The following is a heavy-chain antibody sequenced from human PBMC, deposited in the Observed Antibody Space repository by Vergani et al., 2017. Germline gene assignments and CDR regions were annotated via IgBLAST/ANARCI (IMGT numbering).Heavy chain of an antibody. J-gene: IGHJ4*02. CDR1: GFTFSSYG. D-gene: IGHD5-12*01. CDR2: IKSKTDGGTT. V-gene: IGHV3-15*01. CDR3: TTDYSGYARDFDY. Sequence: VQLVESGGGVVQPGRSLRLSCAASGFTFSSYGMHWVRQAPGKGLEWVGRIKSKTDGGTTDYAAPVKGRFTISRDDSKNTLYLQMNSLKTEDTAVYYCTTDYSGYARDFDYWGQGTLVTVSS.